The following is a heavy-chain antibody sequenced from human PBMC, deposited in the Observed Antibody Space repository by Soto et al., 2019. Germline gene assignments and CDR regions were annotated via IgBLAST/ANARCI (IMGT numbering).Heavy chain of an antibody. J-gene: IGHJ1*01. D-gene: IGHD2-15*01. CDR1: GFTFSSYA. V-gene: IGHV3-23*01. CDR3: AKVSTRYFQH. Sequence: GESLKISCAASGFTFSSYAMSWVRQAPGKGLEWVSAISGSGGSTYYADSVKGRFTISRDNSKNTLYLQMNSLRAEDTAVYYCAKVSTRYFQHWGQGTLVTVSS. CDR2: ISGSGGST.